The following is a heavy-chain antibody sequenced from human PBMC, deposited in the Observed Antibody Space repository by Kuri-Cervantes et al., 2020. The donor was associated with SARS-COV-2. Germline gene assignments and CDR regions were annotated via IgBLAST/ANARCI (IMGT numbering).Heavy chain of an antibody. V-gene: IGHV4-39*07. CDR1: GGSISSSSYY. CDR2: IYYSGST. Sequence: GSLRLSCTVSGGSISSSSYYWGWIRQPPGKGLEWIGSIYYSGSTYYNPSLKGRVTISVDTSKNQFSLKLSSVTAADTAVYYCARGPIAARIYGMDVWGQGTTVNVSS. CDR3: ARGPIAARIYGMDV. J-gene: IGHJ6*02. D-gene: IGHD6-6*01.